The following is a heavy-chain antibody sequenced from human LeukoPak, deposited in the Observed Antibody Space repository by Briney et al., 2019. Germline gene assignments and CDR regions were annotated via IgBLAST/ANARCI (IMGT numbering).Heavy chain of an antibody. D-gene: IGHD2-2*01. Sequence: GGFLRLSCAASGFTFSSYGMNWVRQAPGKGLEWVSAIDPSSTYIYYADSVKGRFTISRDNAENSLYLQMNSLRVEDTAVYYCARAPTVLVGYCSSSSCQADYWGQGTLVTVSS. V-gene: IGHV3-21*01. CDR1: GFTFSSYG. CDR2: IDPSSTYI. J-gene: IGHJ4*02. CDR3: ARAPTVLVGYCSSSSCQADY.